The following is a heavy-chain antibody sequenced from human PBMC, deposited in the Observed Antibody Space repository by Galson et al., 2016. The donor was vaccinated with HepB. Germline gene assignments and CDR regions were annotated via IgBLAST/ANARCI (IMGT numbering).Heavy chain of an antibody. V-gene: IGHV4-59*01. CDR2: IYYTGST. CDR3: ARDVEYAQDVWAFDS. Sequence: ETLSLTCSVSGGSMRKYYWDWIRLSPGKRLEWIGYIYYTGSTNYNPSLDSRVTISLDTSKEHFSLTLGSVTAADTAVYYCARDVEYAQDVWAFDSWGQGTRVTVSA. J-gene: IGHJ4*02. CDR1: GGSMRKYY. D-gene: IGHD2/OR15-2a*01.